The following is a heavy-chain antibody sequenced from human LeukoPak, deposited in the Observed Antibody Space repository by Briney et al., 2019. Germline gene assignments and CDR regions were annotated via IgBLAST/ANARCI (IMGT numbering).Heavy chain of an antibody. Sequence: GASVKVSCKASGYTFTSYAIHWERQAPGQGLEWMGWINTGNGNTKYSQKFQGRVTITRDTSASTAYMELYSLRSEDTAVYYCATGDRRNYWGQGTLVTVSS. CDR2: INTGNGNT. J-gene: IGHJ4*02. CDR1: GYTFTSYA. V-gene: IGHV1-3*04. D-gene: IGHD7-27*01. CDR3: ATGDRRNY.